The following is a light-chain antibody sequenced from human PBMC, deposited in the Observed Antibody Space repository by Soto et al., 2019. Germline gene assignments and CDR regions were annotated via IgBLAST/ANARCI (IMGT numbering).Light chain of an antibody. CDR2: AAS. J-gene: IGKJ1*01. CDR1: QSIRNY. V-gene: IGKV1-39*01. CDR3: QQSYTTPRT. Sequence: IRMTQSPSSLSASVGDRVTITCRASQSIRNYLNWYQQKPGKAPKLLIYAASSLQSGVPSRFSGSGSGTEFTLTISSLQPEDFATFHCQQSYTTPRTFGQGAKVDIK.